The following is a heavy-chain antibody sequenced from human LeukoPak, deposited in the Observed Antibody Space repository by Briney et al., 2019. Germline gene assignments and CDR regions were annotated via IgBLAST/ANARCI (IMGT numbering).Heavy chain of an antibody. CDR3: ARDSLNLVGATDFDY. V-gene: IGHV3-21*01. CDR2: ISSSSSYI. Sequence: PGGSLRLSCAASGFTFSSYSMNWVRQAPGKGLEWVSSISSSSSYIYYADSVKGRFTISRDNAKNSLYLQMNSLRAEDTAVYYCARDSLNLVGATDFDYWGQGTLVTVSS. D-gene: IGHD1-26*01. J-gene: IGHJ4*02. CDR1: GFTFSSYS.